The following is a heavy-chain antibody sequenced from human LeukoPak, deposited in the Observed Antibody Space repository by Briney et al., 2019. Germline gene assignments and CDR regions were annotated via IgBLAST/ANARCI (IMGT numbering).Heavy chain of an antibody. CDR2: ISGSGGST. CDR1: GFTFGSYA. CDR3: AKWNSGYDAFDI. Sequence: PGGSLRLSCAASGFTFGSYAMSWVRQAPGKGLEWVSAISGSGGSTYYADSVKGRFTISRDNSKNTLYLQMNSLRAEDTAVYYCAKWNSGYDAFDIWGQGTMVTVSS. V-gene: IGHV3-23*01. D-gene: IGHD5-12*01. J-gene: IGHJ3*02.